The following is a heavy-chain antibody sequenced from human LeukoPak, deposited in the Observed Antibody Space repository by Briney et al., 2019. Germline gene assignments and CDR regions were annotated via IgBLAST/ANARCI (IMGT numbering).Heavy chain of an antibody. CDR2: ISYSSSTI. CDR1: VFTFMSYR. J-gene: IGHJ4*02. CDR3: ASDERAGSGWYFVY. V-gene: IGHV3-48*02. D-gene: IGHD6-19*01. Sequence: GSLTLPCAASVFTFMSYRKNGVRQDRGNGRDWRSYISYSSSTIYYADSVKGRFTISRDNAKNSLYLQMNRLRDEDTAVYCCASDERAGSGWYFVYWGQGILVTVS.